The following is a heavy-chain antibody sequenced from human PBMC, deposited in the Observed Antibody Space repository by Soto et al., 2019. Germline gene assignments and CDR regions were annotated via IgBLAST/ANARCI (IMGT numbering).Heavy chain of an antibody. CDR1: GYTFTSYA. J-gene: IGHJ3*02. CDR3: ARGAGQQLAKRNAFDI. V-gene: IGHV1-3*01. CDR2: INAGNGNT. Sequence: RASVKVSCKASGYTFTSYAMHWVRQAPGQRLEWMGWINAGNGNTKYSQKFQGRVTITRDTSASTAYMELSSLRSEDTAVYYCARGAGQQLAKRNAFDIWGQGTTVTVSS. D-gene: IGHD6-13*01.